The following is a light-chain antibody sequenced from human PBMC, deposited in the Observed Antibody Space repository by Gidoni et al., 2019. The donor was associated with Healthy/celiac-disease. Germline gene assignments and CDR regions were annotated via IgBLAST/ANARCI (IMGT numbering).Light chain of an antibody. CDR1: HSVSSN. Sequence: EIVMTQSPATLSVSPGERATPSCRASHSVSSNLAWYQQKPGQAPRLLIYGAATRATGIPARFSGSGSGTEFTLTISSLQSEDFAVYYCQQYNNWPSGTFGQGTKVEIK. J-gene: IGKJ1*01. CDR2: GAA. CDR3: QQYNNWPSGT. V-gene: IGKV3-15*01.